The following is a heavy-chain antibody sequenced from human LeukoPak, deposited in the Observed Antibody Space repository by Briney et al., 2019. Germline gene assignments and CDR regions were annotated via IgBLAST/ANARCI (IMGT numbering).Heavy chain of an antibody. V-gene: IGHV1-2*02. J-gene: IGHJ4*02. CDR2: INPNSGGT. D-gene: IGHD6-13*01. CDR3: ARPPIWQQLVPPDFDY. CDR1: GYTFTGYY. Sequence: GASVTVSCKASGYTFTGYYMHWVRQAPGQGPEWMGWINPNSGGTNYAQKFQGRVTMTRDTSISTAYMELSRLRSDDTAVYYCARPPIWQQLVPPDFDYWGQGTLVTVSS.